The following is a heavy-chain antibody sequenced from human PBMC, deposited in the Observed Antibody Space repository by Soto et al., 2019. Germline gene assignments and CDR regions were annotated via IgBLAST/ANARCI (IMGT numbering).Heavy chain of an antibody. V-gene: IGHV1-2*02. J-gene: IGHJ6*01. Sequence: QVHLEQSGAELKKPGASVTVSCKASGYVFVDSYIHWVRQAPGQGLEWLGWINPKTGVTFPEETFRDRVNLTSDRSLSTAYIDLKSLRRDDTAVYDCAKIFGTSSLSESYALDVWGQGTTVTVSS. CDR3: AKIFGTSSLSESYALDV. CDR2: INPKTGVT. CDR1: GYVFVDSY. D-gene: IGHD3-16*01.